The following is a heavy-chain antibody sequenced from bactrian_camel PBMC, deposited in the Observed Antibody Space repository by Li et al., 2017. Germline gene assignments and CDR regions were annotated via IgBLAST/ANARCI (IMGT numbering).Heavy chain of an antibody. D-gene: IGHD2*01. CDR2: IDSDGTI. CDR1: INMSRAC. V-gene: IGHV3S53*01. J-gene: IGHJ6*01. CDR3: AAEEEGHTFCGSGVARPQNWGY. Sequence: HVQLVESGGGSVQAGGSLRLSCVTSINMSRACMGWFRMSPTLGREAVAAIDSDGTITYADVVKGRFTFSQDNAKNTLYLQMNSLKPEDTAMYFCAAEEEGHTFCGSGVARPQNWGYWGQGTQVTVS.